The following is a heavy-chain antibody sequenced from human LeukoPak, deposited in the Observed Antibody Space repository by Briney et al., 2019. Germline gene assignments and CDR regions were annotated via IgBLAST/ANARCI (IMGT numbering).Heavy chain of an antibody. V-gene: IGHV4-34*01. D-gene: IGHD3-22*01. CDR1: GGAFSGYY. CDR2: INHSGST. J-gene: IGHJ4*02. CDR3: ARGSDYDSSGYPFDY. Sequence: PSETLSLTCAVYGGAFSGYYWSWIRQPPGKGLEWIGEINHSGSTNYNPSLKIRVTISVATSKNQFSLKLSSVTAADTAVYYCARGSDYDSSGYPFDYWGQGTLVTVSS.